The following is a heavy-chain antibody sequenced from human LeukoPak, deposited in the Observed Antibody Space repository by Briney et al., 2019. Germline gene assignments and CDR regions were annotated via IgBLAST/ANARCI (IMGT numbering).Heavy chain of an antibody. Sequence: GGSLRLSCEASGFTFSTYWMKWVRQAPGKGLEWVANIKQDGSQKYYVDSVKGRFIISRDNAKNSLYLQMNSVRAEDTAVYYRAREGTFGDYRASGDHWGQGALVTVSS. CDR2: IKQDGSQK. V-gene: IGHV3-7*03. CDR3: AREGTFGDYRASGDH. D-gene: IGHD2-21*02. CDR1: GFTFSTYW. J-gene: IGHJ4*02.